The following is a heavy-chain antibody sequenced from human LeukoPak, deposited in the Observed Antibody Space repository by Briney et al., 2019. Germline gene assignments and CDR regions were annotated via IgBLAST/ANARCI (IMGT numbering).Heavy chain of an antibody. CDR2: INPNSGGT. V-gene: IGHV1-2*02. J-gene: IGHJ4*02. CDR1: GYTFTCYY. CDR3: ARADSSSWYGGY. D-gene: IGHD6-13*01. Sequence: GASVKVSCKASGYTFTCYYMHWVRQAPGQGLEWMGWINPNSGGTNYAQKFQGRVTMTRDTSISTAYMELSRLRSDDTAVYYCARADSSSWYGGYWGQGTLVTVSS.